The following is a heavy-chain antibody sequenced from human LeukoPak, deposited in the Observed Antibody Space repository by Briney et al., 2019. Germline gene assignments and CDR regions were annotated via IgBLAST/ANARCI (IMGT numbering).Heavy chain of an antibody. D-gene: IGHD3-16*01. CDR3: AGESSNGGHYYYGMDV. V-gene: IGHV4-61*02. Sequence: SQTLSLTCTVSGGSISSGSYYWRWIRQPAGKGLEWIVRIYTSGSTNYNPSLKSRVTISVDTSKNQFSLKLSSVTAADTAVYYCAGESSNGGHYYYGMDVWGQGTTVTVSS. CDR2: IYTSGST. J-gene: IGHJ6*02. CDR1: GGSISSGSYY.